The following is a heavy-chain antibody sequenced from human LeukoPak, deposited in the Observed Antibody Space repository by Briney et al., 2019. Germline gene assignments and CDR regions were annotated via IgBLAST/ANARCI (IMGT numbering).Heavy chain of an antibody. D-gene: IGHD3-3*01. CDR1: GFTVSSNY. CDR2: IYSGGST. Sequence: GGSLRLSCAASGFTVSSNYMSWVRQAPGKGLEWVSVIYSGGSTYYADSVKGRFTISRHNSKNTLYLQVNSLRAEDTAVYYCATVRVVNYYYGMDVWGQGTTVTVSS. J-gene: IGHJ6*02. CDR3: ATVRVVNYYYGMDV. V-gene: IGHV3-53*04.